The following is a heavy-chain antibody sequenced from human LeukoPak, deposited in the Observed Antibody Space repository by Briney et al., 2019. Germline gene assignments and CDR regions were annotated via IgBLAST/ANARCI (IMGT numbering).Heavy chain of an antibody. J-gene: IGHJ4*02. Sequence: GGSLRLSCAASGFTFSSYGMHWVRQAPSKGLEWVAFIRYDGSNKYYADSVKGRFTISRDNSKNTLYLQMNSLRAEDTAVYYCASGTWYYFDYWGQGTLVTVSS. CDR2: IRYDGSNK. CDR1: GFTFSSYG. D-gene: IGHD2-15*01. CDR3: ASGTWYYFDY. V-gene: IGHV3-30*02.